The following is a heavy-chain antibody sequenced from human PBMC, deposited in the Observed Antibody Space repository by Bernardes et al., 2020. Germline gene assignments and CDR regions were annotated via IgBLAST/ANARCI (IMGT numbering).Heavy chain of an antibody. V-gene: IGHV3-23*01. CDR3: AKIFTGRSSSWYDKNGFDP. CDR2: ISGSGCST. CDR1: GFTFSSYA. Sequence: GGSLRLSCAASGFTFSSYAISWFLQAPGKGLEWVSAISGSGCSTYYADSVKGRFTISRDNSKNTLYLQMNSLTAEATAVYYCAKIFTGRSSSWYDKNGFDPWGQGTMVTVSS. D-gene: IGHD6-13*01. J-gene: IGHJ5*02.